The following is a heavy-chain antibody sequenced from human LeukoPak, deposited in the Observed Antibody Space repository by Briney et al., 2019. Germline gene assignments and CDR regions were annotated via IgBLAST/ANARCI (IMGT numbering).Heavy chain of an antibody. D-gene: IGHD2-15*01. CDR2: IDGGGSNT. CDR1: GLTFRASW. CDR3: ARGRISLSYFDY. Sequence: GGSLKLSVLASGLTFRASWFNWFGQPPGKGLVWASRIDGGGSNTPYADSVKGRFTISRDNAESTLYLQMNSLRVEDTAVYYCARGRISLSYFDYWGQGVLVTVAS. V-gene: IGHV3-74*01. J-gene: IGHJ4*02.